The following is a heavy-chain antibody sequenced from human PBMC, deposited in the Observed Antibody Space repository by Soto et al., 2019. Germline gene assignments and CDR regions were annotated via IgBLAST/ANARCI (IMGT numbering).Heavy chain of an antibody. CDR2: INSDGSTT. V-gene: IGHV3-74*01. J-gene: IGHJ5*02. D-gene: IGHD2-15*01. CDR3: AIRSPAHWFDP. CDR1: GFTFSTYW. Sequence: GGSLRLSCAATGFTFSTYWVHWVRQAPGKGLVWVPRINSDGSTTNYADSVKGRFTISRDNAKNTLYLQMNSLRSEDTAVYYCAIRSPAHWFDPWGQGTLVTVSS.